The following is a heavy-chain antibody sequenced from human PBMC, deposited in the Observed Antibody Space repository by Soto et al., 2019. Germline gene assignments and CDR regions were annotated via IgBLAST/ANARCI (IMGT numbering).Heavy chain of an antibody. V-gene: IGHV4-31*03. D-gene: IGHD3-22*01. CDR2: IYYSGST. CDR1: GGSISSGGYY. Sequence: QVQLQESGPGLVKPSQTLSLTCTVSGGSISSGGYYWSWIRQHPGKGLEWIGYIYYSGSTFYNPSLKSRVTISVDTSKNQFSLKLSSVTAADTAVYYCARDRAWVYDSSGLSENWFDPWGQGTLVTVSS. J-gene: IGHJ5*02. CDR3: ARDRAWVYDSSGLSENWFDP.